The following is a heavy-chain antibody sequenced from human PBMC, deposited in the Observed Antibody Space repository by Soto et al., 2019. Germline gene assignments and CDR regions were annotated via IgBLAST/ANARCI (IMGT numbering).Heavy chain of an antibody. Sequence: VGSLRLSCTASGFNTRFYSMSWVRQTPGKGPEWVAALSRSGGATYYADSVRGRFTISRDASKDTLFLQMSNLRAEDTALYYCSKGEMSTIRNSFDPWGQGTLVTVSS. J-gene: IGHJ5*02. D-gene: IGHD1-7*01. V-gene: IGHV3-23*01. CDR3: SKGEMSTIRNSFDP. CDR1: GFNTRFYS. CDR2: LSRSGGAT.